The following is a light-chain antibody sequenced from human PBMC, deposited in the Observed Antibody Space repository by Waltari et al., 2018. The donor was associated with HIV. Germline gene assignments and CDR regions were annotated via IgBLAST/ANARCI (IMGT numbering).Light chain of an antibody. CDR1: SSDVGNYDL. Sequence: QSALTQTASVSGSPGQSITISCTGTSSDVGNYDLVSWYQQYPGKAPKLMIYEVSKRPSGVSNRFSGSKSGNTASLTISGLQAEDEADYYCCSYAGISTLMFGGGTKLTVL. CDR2: EVS. CDR3: CSYAGISTLM. V-gene: IGLV2-23*02. J-gene: IGLJ3*02.